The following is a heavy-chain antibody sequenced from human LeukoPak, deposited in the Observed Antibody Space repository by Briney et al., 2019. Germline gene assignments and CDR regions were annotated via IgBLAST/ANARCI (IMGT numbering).Heavy chain of an antibody. Sequence: GASVKVSCKASGYTFTGYYMHWVRQAPGQGLEWMGWINPNSGGTNYAQKFQGRVTMTRDTSISTAYMELSRLRSDDTAVYYCARLRVIASLEDGGDYWGQGTLVTVSS. D-gene: IGHD4-23*01. J-gene: IGHJ4*02. CDR1: GYTFTGYY. V-gene: IGHV1-2*02. CDR3: ARLRVIASLEDGGDY. CDR2: INPNSGGT.